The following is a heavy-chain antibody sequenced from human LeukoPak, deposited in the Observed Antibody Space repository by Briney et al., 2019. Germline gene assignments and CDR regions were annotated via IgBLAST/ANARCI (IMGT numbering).Heavy chain of an antibody. CDR2: IYYSGNT. D-gene: IGHD3-9*01. V-gene: IGHV4-59*01. CDR1: GGSFSGYY. J-gene: IGHJ5*02. CDR3: AREGYYDILTGYYINWFDP. Sequence: SETLSLTCAVYGGSFSGYYWSWIRQPPGKGLEWIGYIYYSGNTNYNPSLKSRVTMSVDTSKNQFSLKLSSVTAADTAVYYCAREGYYDILTGYYINWFDPWGQGTLVTVSS.